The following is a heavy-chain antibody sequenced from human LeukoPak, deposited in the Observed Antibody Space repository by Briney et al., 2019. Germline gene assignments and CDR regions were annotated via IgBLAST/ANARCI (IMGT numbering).Heavy chain of an antibody. D-gene: IGHD2-8*01. CDR2: IYSGGST. V-gene: IGHV3-53*01. J-gene: IGHJ4*02. Sequence: PGGSLRLSCAASGFTVSSNYMSWVRQAPGEGLEWVSVIYSGGSTYYADSVKGRFTISRDNSKNTLYLQMNSLRADDTAVYYCARSLNLSNGKFANWGQGTLVTVSS. CDR1: GFTVSSNY. CDR3: ARSLNLSNGKFAN.